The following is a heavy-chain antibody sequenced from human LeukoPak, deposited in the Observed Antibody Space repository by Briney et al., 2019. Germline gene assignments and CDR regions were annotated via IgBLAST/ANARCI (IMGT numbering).Heavy chain of an antibody. Sequence: GGSLRLSCAASGFSFATYAMTWVRQAPGKGLEWVSAIADSGGVTYYADSVKGRFTISRDNAKNSLYLQINSLRADDTAVYYCARYQVAIDYWGQGTLVTVSA. CDR3: ARYQVAIDY. CDR1: GFSFATYA. J-gene: IGHJ4*02. D-gene: IGHD2-2*01. CDR2: IADSGGVT. V-gene: IGHV3-23*01.